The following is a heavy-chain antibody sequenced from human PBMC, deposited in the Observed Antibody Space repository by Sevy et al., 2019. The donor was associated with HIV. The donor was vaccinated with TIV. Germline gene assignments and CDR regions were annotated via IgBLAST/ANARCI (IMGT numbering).Heavy chain of an antibody. J-gene: IGHJ4*02. Sequence: GGSLRLSCAASGFLFSSYGINWVRQAPGKGLEWVAVIWYDGSTKYYAESVKGQFTISRDNSNNSLYLQMNSLRAEDMAVYYCARERGYSYGYFDFWGQGTLVTVSS. CDR1: GFLFSSYG. D-gene: IGHD5-18*01. CDR2: IWYDGSTK. CDR3: ARERGYSYGYFDF. V-gene: IGHV3-33*01.